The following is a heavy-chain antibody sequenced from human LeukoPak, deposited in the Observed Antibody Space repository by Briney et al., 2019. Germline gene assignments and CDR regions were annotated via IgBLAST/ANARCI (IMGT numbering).Heavy chain of an antibody. J-gene: IGHJ4*02. CDR2: INPNSGGT. V-gene: IGHV1-2*02. CDR1: GYTFTGYY. Sequence: ASVKVSCKASGYTFTGYYMHWVRRAPGQGLEWMGWINPNSGGTNYAQKFQGRVTMTRDTSISTAYMELSRLRSDDTAVYYCARAIRRGVGTSCYGYWGQGTLVTVSS. CDR3: ARAIRRGVGTSCYGY. D-gene: IGHD2-2*01.